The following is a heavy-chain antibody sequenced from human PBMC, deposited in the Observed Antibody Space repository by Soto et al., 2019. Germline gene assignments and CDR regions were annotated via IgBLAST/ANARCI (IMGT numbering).Heavy chain of an antibody. CDR3: AHSNVETVPGFDN. V-gene: IGHV2-5*02. Sequence: QITLKESGPTLVRARQTLTLTCTVSGFSLNTTGVGVGWIRQPPGKALEWLALIYWDDDQHYMPSLRSRLTITKHTSRNQVLLTMTNMGPAATATYYCAHSNVETVPGFDNWGQGALVSVPS. D-gene: IGHD5-18*01. CDR2: IYWDDDQ. CDR1: GFSLNTTGVG. J-gene: IGHJ4*02.